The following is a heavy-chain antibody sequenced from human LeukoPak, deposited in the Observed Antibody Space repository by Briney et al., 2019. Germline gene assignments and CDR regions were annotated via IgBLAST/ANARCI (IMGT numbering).Heavy chain of an antibody. Sequence: KTGGSLRLSCAASGFTFSNYSMNWVRQAPGKGLEWVSPISSSSSYIYYADSVKGRFTISRDNAKNSLYLQMNSLRAEDTAVYYCSAGTAVAADFWGQGTLVTVSS. CDR2: ISSSSSYI. J-gene: IGHJ4*02. D-gene: IGHD6-19*01. CDR3: SAGTAVAADF. CDR1: GFTFSNYS. V-gene: IGHV3-21*01.